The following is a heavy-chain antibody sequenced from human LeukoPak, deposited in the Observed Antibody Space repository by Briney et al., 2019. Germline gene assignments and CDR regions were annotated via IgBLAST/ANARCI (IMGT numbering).Heavy chain of an antibody. J-gene: IGHJ5*02. CDR3: ARDRNYYGSGSYRGWFDP. D-gene: IGHD3-10*01. V-gene: IGHV3-33*01. CDR1: GFTFSSYG. Sequence: AGFLRLSCAAAGFTFSSYGMHWVRQAPGKGLEWVAVIRYDGSNKYYADSVKGRFTISRDNSKNTLYLQMNSLRAEDTAVYYCARDRNYYGSGSYRGWFDPWGQGTLVTVSS. CDR2: IRYDGSNK.